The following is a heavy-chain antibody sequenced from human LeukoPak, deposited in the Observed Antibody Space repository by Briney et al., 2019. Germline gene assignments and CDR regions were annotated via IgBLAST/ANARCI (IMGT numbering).Heavy chain of an antibody. CDR1: GFTFSDYY. CDR2: ISSSGSTI. V-gene: IGHV3-11*04. J-gene: IGHJ5*02. Sequence: PGGALRLSCPASGFTFSDYYMSWIRQAPGKGLEWVPYISSSGSTIYYADSVKGRFTTSRDNAKNSLYLQMNSLRAEDTAVYYCARVGVTGLDPWGQGTLVTVSS. CDR3: ARVGVTGLDP. D-gene: IGHD1-20*01.